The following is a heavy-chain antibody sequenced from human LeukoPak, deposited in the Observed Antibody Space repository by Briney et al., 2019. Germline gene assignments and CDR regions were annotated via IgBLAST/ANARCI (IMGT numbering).Heavy chain of an antibody. D-gene: IGHD3-10*01. Sequence: ASVKVSCKASGYTSTDYYMNWVRQAPGQGLEWMGWINPNSGGTNYAQKFQGRVTMTRDTSISTAYMEVSKLRSDDTAVYYCASFGSGKYYRFDSWGQGTLVTVSS. CDR1: GYTSTDYY. CDR2: INPNSGGT. V-gene: IGHV1-2*02. CDR3: ASFGSGKYYRFDS. J-gene: IGHJ4*02.